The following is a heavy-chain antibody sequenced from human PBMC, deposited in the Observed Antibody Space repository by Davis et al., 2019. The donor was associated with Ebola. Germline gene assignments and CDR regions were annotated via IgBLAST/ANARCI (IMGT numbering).Heavy chain of an antibody. D-gene: IGHD3-3*01. CDR3: AREKSQVLRFLEWLSDYYGMDV. CDR2: ISSSSSTI. J-gene: IGHJ6*02. CDR1: GFTFSSYS. Sequence: GESLKISCAASGFTFSSYSMNWVRQAPGKGLEWVSYISSSSSTIYYADSVKGRFTISRDNAKNSLYLQMNSLRAEDTAVYYCAREKSQVLRFLEWLSDYYGMDVWGQGTTVTVSS. V-gene: IGHV3-48*01.